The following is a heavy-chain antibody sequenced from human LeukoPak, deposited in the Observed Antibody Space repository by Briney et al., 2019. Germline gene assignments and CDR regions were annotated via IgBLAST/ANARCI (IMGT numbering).Heavy chain of an antibody. V-gene: IGHV1-18*01. CDR3: ARALSRGYSGYDYGLGY. D-gene: IGHD5-12*01. Sequence: ASVKVSCKVSGYTFDNYGISWVRQAPGQGLEWMGWISASNGNTNYAQKLQGRVTMTTETSTSTAYMELRSLRSDDTAVYYCARALSRGYSGYDYGLGYWGQGTLVTVSS. CDR2: ISASNGNT. CDR1: GYTFDNYG. J-gene: IGHJ4*02.